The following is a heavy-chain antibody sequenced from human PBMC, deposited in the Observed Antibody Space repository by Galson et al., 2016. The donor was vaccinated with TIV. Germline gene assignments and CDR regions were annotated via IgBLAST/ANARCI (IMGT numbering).Heavy chain of an antibody. CDR1: GGTFSSFT. D-gene: IGHD3-3*01. V-gene: IGHV1-69*02. Sequence: SVKVSCKASGGTFSSFTISWVRQAPGQGLEWMGRIIPILGIANYAQKFQGSLSIIADKSTSTAYMEMNRLRSEDTAVYYCASDHEGDSWSGSYRVGYYNFMDVWGKGTTVTVSS. CDR2: IIPILGIA. CDR3: ASDHEGDSWSGSYRVGYYNFMDV. J-gene: IGHJ6*03.